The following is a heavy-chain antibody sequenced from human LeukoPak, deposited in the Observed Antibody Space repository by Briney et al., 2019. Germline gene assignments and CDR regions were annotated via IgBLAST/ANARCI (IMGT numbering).Heavy chain of an antibody. CDR2: IYHTGNS. D-gene: IGHD3-10*01. CDR3: ARGLLYYYGSGSYPTYFDY. V-gene: IGHV4-59*02. J-gene: IGHJ4*02. CDR1: GGSVSSDY. Sequence: SSETLSLTCTVSGGSVSSDYWSWIRQPPGKGLEWIGYIYHTGNSDYNPSLKSRVTISVDTSKNQFSLKLSSVTAADTAVYYCARGLLYYYGSGSYPTYFDYWGQGTLVTVSS.